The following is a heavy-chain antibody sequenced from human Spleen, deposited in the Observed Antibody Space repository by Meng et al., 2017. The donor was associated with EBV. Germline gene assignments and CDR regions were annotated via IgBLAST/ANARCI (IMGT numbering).Heavy chain of an antibody. CDR3: STYGGTDFDY. CDR2: MNPNSGNT. J-gene: IGHJ4*02. V-gene: IGHV1-8*01. Sequence: QVQLVQSGAELKKPGASVKVSCKASGYTFTNYGINWVRQATGQGLEWMGWMNPNSGNTGSAQKFQGRVTITRNTSISTAYMELSSLKSEDTAVYYCSTYGGTDFDYWGLGTLVTVSS. CDR1: GYTFTNYG. D-gene: IGHD4-23*01.